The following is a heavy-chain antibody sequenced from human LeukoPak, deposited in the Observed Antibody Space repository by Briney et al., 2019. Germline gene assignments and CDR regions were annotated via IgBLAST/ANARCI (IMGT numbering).Heavy chain of an antibody. D-gene: IGHD6-19*01. J-gene: IGHJ6*02. CDR3: ARDEIAVAGTQGGEIYYYYYGMDV. CDR1: GFTFNTYG. Sequence: GRSLRLSCAASGFTFNTYGMNWVRQAPGKGLEWVAVISYDGSNKYYADSVKGRFTISRDNSKNTLYLQMNSLRAEDTAVYYCARDEIAVAGTQGGEIYYYYYGMDVWGQGTTVTVSS. V-gene: IGHV3-30*19. CDR2: ISYDGSNK.